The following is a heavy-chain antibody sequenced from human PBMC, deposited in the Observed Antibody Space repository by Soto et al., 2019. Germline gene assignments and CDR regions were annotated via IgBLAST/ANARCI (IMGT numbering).Heavy chain of an antibody. CDR3: ARGQNWNGHFDY. CDR1: GGSISSGGYS. CDR2: IYHSGST. J-gene: IGHJ4*02. D-gene: IGHD1-1*01. V-gene: IGHV4-30-2*01. Sequence: PSETLSLTCAVSGGSISSGGYSWSWIRQPPGKGLDWIGYIYHSGSTYYNPSLKSRVTISVDRSKNQFSLKLSSVTAADTAVYYCARGQNWNGHFDYWGQGTLVTVSS.